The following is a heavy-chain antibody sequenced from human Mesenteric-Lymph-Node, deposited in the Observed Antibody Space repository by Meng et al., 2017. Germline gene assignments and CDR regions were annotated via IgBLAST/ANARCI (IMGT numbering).Heavy chain of an antibody. D-gene: IGHD4-17*01. CDR1: GFTFSSYS. Sequence: GESLKISCAASGFTFSSYSMNWVRQAPGQGLDWLAVISSDGSLRYYADSVKGRFTISRDNSKNTLFLQMNSLRDEDTALYYCARETLVTTKGIEHWGQGTPVTVSS. V-gene: IGHV3-30*03. J-gene: IGHJ4*02. CDR3: ARETLVTTKGIEH. CDR2: ISSDGSLR.